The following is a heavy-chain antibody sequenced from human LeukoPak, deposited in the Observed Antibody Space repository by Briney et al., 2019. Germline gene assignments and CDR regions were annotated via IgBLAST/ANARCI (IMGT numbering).Heavy chain of an antibody. CDR3: AREASILDY. CDR1: GFTFINYA. V-gene: IGHV3-23*01. J-gene: IGHJ4*02. Sequence: GGSLRLSCAASGFTFINYAKSWVRQAPGKGLEWVSVISGSGGTTYYGGSVKGRFTISRDNSKNTLYLQMNSLRAEDTAMYYCAREASILDYWGQGTLVTVSS. CDR2: ISGSGGTT.